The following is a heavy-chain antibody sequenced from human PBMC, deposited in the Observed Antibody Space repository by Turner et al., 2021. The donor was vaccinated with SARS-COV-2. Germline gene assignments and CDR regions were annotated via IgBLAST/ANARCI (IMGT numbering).Heavy chain of an antibody. Sequence: QVQLVESGGGVVQPASSMRLSCAASGFILSSYDIHWGRQAPGKGLEWVAVISYDGSNKYYADSVKGRCTISRDNSKNTLYLKMNSLRAEDTAVYYCARPSGGSYKDAFDIWGQGTMVTVSS. CDR1: GFILSSYD. CDR2: ISYDGSNK. J-gene: IGHJ3*02. CDR3: ARPSGGSYKDAFDI. V-gene: IGHV3-30*04. D-gene: IGHD1-26*01.